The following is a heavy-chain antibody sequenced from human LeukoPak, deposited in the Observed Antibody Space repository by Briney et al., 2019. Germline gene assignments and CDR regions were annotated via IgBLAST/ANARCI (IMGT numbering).Heavy chain of an antibody. V-gene: IGHV4-39*07. Sequence: PSETLSLTCTVSGGSISSSSYYWGWIRQPPGKGLEWIGSIYYSGSTYYNPSLKSRVTISVDTSKNQFSLKLSSVTAADTAVYYCARRGRAGTDYFDYWGQGTLVTVSS. CDR3: ARRGRAGTDYFDY. CDR1: GGSISSSSYY. D-gene: IGHD6-13*01. CDR2: IYYSGST. J-gene: IGHJ4*02.